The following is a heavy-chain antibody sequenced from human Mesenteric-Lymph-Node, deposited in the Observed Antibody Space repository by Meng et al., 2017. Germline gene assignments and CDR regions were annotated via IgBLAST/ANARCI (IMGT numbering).Heavy chain of an antibody. D-gene: IGHD2-21*01. CDR1: GFTFSSYG. J-gene: IGHJ6*02. Sequence: GESLKISCAASGFTFSSYGMHWVRQAPGKGLEWVAVIRYDGSNKYYADSVKGRFTISRDNSKNTLYLQMNSLRAEDTAVYYCARDRGERLFYYYYGMDVWGQGTTVTVSS. CDR2: IRYDGSNK. V-gene: IGHV3-33*01. CDR3: ARDRGERLFYYYYGMDV.